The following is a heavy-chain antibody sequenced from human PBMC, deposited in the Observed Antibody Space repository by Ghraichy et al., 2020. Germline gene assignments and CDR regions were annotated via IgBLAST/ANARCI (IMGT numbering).Heavy chain of an antibody. J-gene: IGHJ3*02. D-gene: IGHD3-22*01. Sequence: SETLSLTCTVSGGSISSSSYYWGWIRQPPGKGLEWIGSIYYSGSTYYNPSLKSRVTISVDTSKNQFSLKLSSVTAADTAVYYCARHAEGFTTRGAFDIWGQGTMVTVSS. CDR2: IYYSGST. CDR3: ARHAEGFTTRGAFDI. V-gene: IGHV4-39*01. CDR1: GGSISSSSYY.